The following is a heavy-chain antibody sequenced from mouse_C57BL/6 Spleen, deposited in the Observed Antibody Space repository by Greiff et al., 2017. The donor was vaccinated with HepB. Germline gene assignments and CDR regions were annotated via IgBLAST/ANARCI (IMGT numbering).Heavy chain of an antibody. Sequence: QVHVKQPGAELVKPGASVKLSCKASGYTFTSYWMHWVKQRPGQGLEWIGMIHPNSGSTNYNEKFKSKATLTVDKSSSTAYMQLSSLTSEDSAVYYCARYDYDEDDYAMDYWGQGTSVTVSS. V-gene: IGHV1-64*01. CDR2: IHPNSGST. D-gene: IGHD2-4*01. CDR1: GYTFTSYW. J-gene: IGHJ4*01. CDR3: ARYDYDEDDYAMDY.